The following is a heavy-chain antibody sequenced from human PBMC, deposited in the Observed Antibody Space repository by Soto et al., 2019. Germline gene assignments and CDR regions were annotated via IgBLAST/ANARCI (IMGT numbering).Heavy chain of an antibody. V-gene: IGHV3-21*01. CDR2: ISSSSSYI. J-gene: IGHJ6*02. CDR1: GFTFSSYS. D-gene: IGHD1-20*01. CDR3: ARGPNCNDGYYYYGMDV. Sequence: EVQLVESGGGLVKPGGSLRLSCAASGFTFSSYSMNWVRQAPGKGLEWVSSISSSSSYIYYADSVKGRFTISRDNAKNSLYLQMNSLRAEDTAVYYCARGPNCNDGYYYYGMDVWGQGTTVTVSS.